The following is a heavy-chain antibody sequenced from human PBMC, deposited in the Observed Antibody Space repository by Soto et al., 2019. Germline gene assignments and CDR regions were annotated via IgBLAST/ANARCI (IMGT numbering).Heavy chain of an antibody. V-gene: IGHV5-51*01. CDR3: ARLGGHYDFWRGYYLDY. D-gene: IGHD3-3*01. CDR2: IYPGDSDI. CDR1: GYTFPSSW. J-gene: IGHJ4*02. Sequence: PGESLKISCKGSGYTFPSSWIVWARQMPGKGLEWMGIIYPGDSDIRYSPSFQGQVTISVDKSIRTAYLQWSSLKASDTAMYYCARLGGHYDFWRGYYLDYWGQGTQVTVSS.